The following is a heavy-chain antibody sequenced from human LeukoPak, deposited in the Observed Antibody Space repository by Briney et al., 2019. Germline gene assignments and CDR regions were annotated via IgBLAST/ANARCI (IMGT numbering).Heavy chain of an antibody. D-gene: IGHD1-26*01. Sequence: AAVKVSCKASGYTFTDYHMHWVRQAPGQGLEWMGWINPNSGGTNYAQKFQGRVTMTRDTSISTAYMELSSLRSDDTAIYYCARESLLGATPFDYWGQGTLVTVSS. V-gene: IGHV1-2*02. CDR1: GYTFTDYH. CDR3: ARESLLGATPFDY. CDR2: INPNSGGT. J-gene: IGHJ4*02.